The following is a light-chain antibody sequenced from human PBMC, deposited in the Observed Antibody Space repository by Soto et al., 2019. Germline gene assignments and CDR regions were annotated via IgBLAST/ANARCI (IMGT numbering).Light chain of an antibody. V-gene: IGKV1-12*01. J-gene: IGKJ4*01. CDR3: QQTTSFPLT. CDR1: QGISSW. Sequence: DIQMTQSPSFVSASVGDRVPITCRASQGISSWLAWYQHKPGRAPKLLIHAASNLESGVPSRFSGSGSGTDFTLTISSLQPEDFATYYCQQTTSFPLTFGGGTKVEIK. CDR2: AAS.